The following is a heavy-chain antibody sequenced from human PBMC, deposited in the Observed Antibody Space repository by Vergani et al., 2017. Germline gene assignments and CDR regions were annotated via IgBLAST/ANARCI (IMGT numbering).Heavy chain of an antibody. CDR2: ISAYNGNT. V-gene: IGHV1-18*01. J-gene: IGHJ6*03. CDR1: GGTFSSYA. CDR3: ARFRYCSSTSCRYYYYYMDV. D-gene: IGHD2-2*01. Sequence: QVQLVQSGAEVKKPGSSVKVSCKASGGTFSSYAISWVRQAPGQGLEWMGWISAYNGNTNYAQKLQGRVTMTTDTSTSTAYMELRSLRSDDTAVYYCARFRYCSSTSCRYYYYYMDVWGKGTTVTVSS.